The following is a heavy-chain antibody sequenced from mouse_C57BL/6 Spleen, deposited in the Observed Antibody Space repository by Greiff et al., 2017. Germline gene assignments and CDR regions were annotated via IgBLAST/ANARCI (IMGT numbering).Heavy chain of an antibody. V-gene: IGHV1-54*01. CDR3: AREGSLTGHYFDY. Sequence: QVQLKESGAELVRPGTSVKVSCKASGYAFTNYLIEWVKQRPGQGLEWIGVINPGSGGTNYNEKFKGKATLTADKSSSTAYMQLSSLTSEDSAVYFGAREGSLTGHYFDYWGQGTTLTVSS. CDR2: INPGSGGT. J-gene: IGHJ2*01. D-gene: IGHD4-1*01. CDR1: GYAFTNYL.